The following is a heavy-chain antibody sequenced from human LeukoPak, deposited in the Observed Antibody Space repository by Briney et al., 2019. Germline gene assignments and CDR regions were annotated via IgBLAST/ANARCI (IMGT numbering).Heavy chain of an antibody. CDR3: ARVLLGAFDI. J-gene: IGHJ3*02. V-gene: IGHV4-34*01. CDR2: INHSGST. CDR1: GGSFSGYY. Sequence: SETLSLTCAVYGGSFSGYYWSWIRHPPAKGLEWIGEINHSGSTNYNPSLKSRVTLSVDTPKNQFSLKLTSVTAADTAVYYCARVLLGAFDIWGQGTMVTVSS.